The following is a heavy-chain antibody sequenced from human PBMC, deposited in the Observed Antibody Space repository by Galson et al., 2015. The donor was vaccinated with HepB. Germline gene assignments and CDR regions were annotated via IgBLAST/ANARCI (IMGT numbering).Heavy chain of an antibody. D-gene: IGHD6-19*01. CDR3: ARGRGRVPTGYSSGWYGDY. V-gene: IGHV3-11*06. CDR2: ISSSSSYT. Sequence: SLRLSCAASGFAFSDYYMSWIRQAPGKGLEWVSYISSSSSYTNYADSVKGRFTISRDNAKNSLYLQMNSLRAEDTAVYYCARGRGRVPTGYSSGWYGDYWGQGTLVTVSS. CDR1: GFAFSDYY. J-gene: IGHJ4*02.